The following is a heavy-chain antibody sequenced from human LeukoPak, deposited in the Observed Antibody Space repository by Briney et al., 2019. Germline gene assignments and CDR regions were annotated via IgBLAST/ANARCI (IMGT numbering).Heavy chain of an antibody. CDR1: GGSISSGGYY. V-gene: IGHV4-31*03. CDR3: ARDSGNGFDY. CDR2: IYYSGST. J-gene: IGHJ4*02. Sequence: SQTLSLTCTVSGGSISSGGYYWSWIRQHPGKGLEWIGYIYYSGSTYYNPSLKSRVTISVDTSKNQFSLELSSVTAADTAVYYCARDSGNGFDYWGQGTLVTVSS. D-gene: IGHD4-23*01.